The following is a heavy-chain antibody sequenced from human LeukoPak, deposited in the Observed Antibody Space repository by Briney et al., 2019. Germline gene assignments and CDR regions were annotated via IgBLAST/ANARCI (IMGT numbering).Heavy chain of an antibody. CDR2: INPNSGGT. Sequence: PGGSLRLSCAASGYTFTGYYMHWVRQAPGQWLEWMGWINPNSGGTNYAQKFQGWVTMTRDTSITTAYMELSRLRSDDTAVYYCARSGSYEGWFNPWGQGTLVTVSS. D-gene: IGHD1-26*01. V-gene: IGHV1-2*04. CDR1: GYTFTGYY. J-gene: IGHJ5*02. CDR3: ARSGSYEGWFNP.